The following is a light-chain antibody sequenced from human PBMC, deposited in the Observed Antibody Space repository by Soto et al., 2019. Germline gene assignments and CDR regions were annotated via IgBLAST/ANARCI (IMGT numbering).Light chain of an antibody. J-gene: IGLJ3*02. CDR1: SSDIGGYKY. CDR3: TSYSRYSVLV. CDR2: EVS. Sequence: QSVLTQPASVSGSPGQSITISCTGTSSDIGGYKYVSWYQQHQGKAPKLIIFEVSNRPSGFSDRFSGSNSGNTASLTISGLQAEDEADYYCTSYSRYSVLVFGGGTKVTVL. V-gene: IGLV2-14*01.